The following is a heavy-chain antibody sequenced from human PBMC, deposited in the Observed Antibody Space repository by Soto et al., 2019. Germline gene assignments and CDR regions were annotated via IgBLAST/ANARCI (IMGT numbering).Heavy chain of an antibody. CDR2: INPSGGST. J-gene: IGHJ6*04. CDR3: ARSKEETRGELRFLEWLPPYYYYYGMDV. CDR1: GYTFTSYY. V-gene: IGHV1-46*01. Sequence: ASVKVSCKASGYTFTSYYMHWVRQAPGQGLEWMGIINPSGGSTSYAQKFQGRVTMTRDTSTSTVYMELSSLRSEDTAVYYCARSKEETRGELRFLEWLPPYYYYYGMDVWGKGTTVTVSS. D-gene: IGHD3-3*01.